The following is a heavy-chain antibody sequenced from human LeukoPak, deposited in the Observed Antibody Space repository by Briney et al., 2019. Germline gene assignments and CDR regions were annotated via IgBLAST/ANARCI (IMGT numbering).Heavy chain of an antibody. V-gene: IGHV3-23*01. CDR2: ITASGGPT. Sequence: GGSLRLSCSASGFTFNTYAMSWVRQAPGRAMEWVSAITASGGPTYYADSVKGRFTISRDNSKNTLYLQMNSLRAEDTAVYYCARRSGIAVAGAFDYWGQGTLVTVSS. CDR1: GFTFNTYA. CDR3: ARRSGIAVAGAFDY. D-gene: IGHD6-19*01. J-gene: IGHJ4*02.